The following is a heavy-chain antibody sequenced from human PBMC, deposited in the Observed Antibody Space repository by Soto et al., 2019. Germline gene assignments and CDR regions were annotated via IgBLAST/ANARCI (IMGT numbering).Heavy chain of an antibody. D-gene: IGHD6-13*01. V-gene: IGHV3-7*03. CDR2: IKQDGSEK. Sequence: GGSLRLSCAASGFTFSSYWMSWGRQAPGKGLEWVANIKQDGSEKYYVDSVKGRFTISRDNAKNSLYLQMNSLRAEDTAVYYCARTGYSSSWTIDYWGQGTLVTVSS. J-gene: IGHJ4*02. CDR1: GFTFSSYW. CDR3: ARTGYSSSWTIDY.